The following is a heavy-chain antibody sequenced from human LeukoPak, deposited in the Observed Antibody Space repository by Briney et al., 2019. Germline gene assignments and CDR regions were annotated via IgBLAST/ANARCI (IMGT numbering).Heavy chain of an antibody. V-gene: IGHV4-39*01. J-gene: IGHJ4*02. CDR3: ASRERGTFDY. Sequence: SETLSLTCTVSGGSISSGSYYWGWIRQPPGKGLEWIGSIYYSGSTYYNPSLKSRVTISVDTSKNQFSLKLSSVTAADTAVYYCASRERGTFDYWGQGTLVTVSS. D-gene: IGHD1-26*01. CDR1: GGSISSGSYY. CDR2: IYYSGST.